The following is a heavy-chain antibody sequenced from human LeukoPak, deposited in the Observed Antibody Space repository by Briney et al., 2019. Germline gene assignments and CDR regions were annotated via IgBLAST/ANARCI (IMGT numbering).Heavy chain of an antibody. CDR1: GFTFSSYS. CDR2: ISDRSGHI. V-gene: IGHV3-21*01. D-gene: IGHD1-14*01. Sequence: KSGGSLRLSCAASGFTFSSYSMNWARQAPGKGLEWVSSISDRSGHIYYADSVKGRFTISRDNAKNSLSLQMSSLRVEDTAVYYCARDRWPRGETTTIGPFDPWGQGTLVIVSS. J-gene: IGHJ5*02. CDR3: ARDRWPRGETTTIGPFDP.